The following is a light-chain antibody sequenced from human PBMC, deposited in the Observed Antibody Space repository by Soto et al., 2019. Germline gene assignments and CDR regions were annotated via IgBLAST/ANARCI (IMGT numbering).Light chain of an antibody. J-gene: IGKJ4*01. V-gene: IGKV1-39*01. CDR3: QQSYSTPLT. CDR1: QSISSY. CDR2: AAS. Sequence: DIQMTQSPSSLSASVGDRVTITCRASQSISSYLNWYQQKPGKAPKLLIYAASSLQSGVPSRFSGCGSGTDFTLTISSLQPEEFATYYCQQSYSTPLTFGGGTKVEIK.